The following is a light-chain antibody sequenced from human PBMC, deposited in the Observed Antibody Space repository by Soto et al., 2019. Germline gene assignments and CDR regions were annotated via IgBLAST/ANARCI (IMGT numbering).Light chain of an antibody. Sequence: QSVLTQPPSASGTPGQRVTISCSGRSCNIGRNNANWYQQHPGTAPKVLIYRNNQQPSGVPDRISGSTSGTSASLAIIGRQSEDEADYYCAAWDDSLNVVVFGGGTKLTVL. J-gene: IGLJ2*01. CDR2: RNN. V-gene: IGLV1-44*01. CDR3: AAWDDSLNVVV. CDR1: SCNIGRNN.